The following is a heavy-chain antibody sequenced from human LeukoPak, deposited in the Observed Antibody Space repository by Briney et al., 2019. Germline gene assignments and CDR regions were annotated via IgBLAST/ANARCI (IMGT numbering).Heavy chain of an antibody. V-gene: IGHV3-64D*06. CDR2: INKIGTTT. CDR1: GLTFNTSG. Sequence: GGSLRLSCSASGLTFNTSGMHCVRHAPGKGLDYISSINKIGTTTYYAHSVKGRFTISRDHSKNTLYLQMSSLRAEDTAVYYCVKERGNSGWSPFDFWGQGTLVTVSS. J-gene: IGHJ4*02. D-gene: IGHD6-19*01. CDR3: VKERGNSGWSPFDF.